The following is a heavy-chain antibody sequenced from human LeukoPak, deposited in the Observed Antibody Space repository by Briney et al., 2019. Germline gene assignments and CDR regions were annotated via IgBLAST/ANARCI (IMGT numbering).Heavy chain of an antibody. CDR3: ARRFYDTSPRPFDV. Sequence: TGGSLRLSCAASGFTFSSYEMNWVRQAPGKGLEWVSYISSSGSTIYYADSLKGRFTISRDNAKNSLYLQMNSLRAEDTAVYYCARRFYDTSPRPFDVWGQGTMVTVSS. D-gene: IGHD3-22*01. CDR2: ISSSGSTI. V-gene: IGHV3-48*03. CDR1: GFTFSSYE. J-gene: IGHJ3*01.